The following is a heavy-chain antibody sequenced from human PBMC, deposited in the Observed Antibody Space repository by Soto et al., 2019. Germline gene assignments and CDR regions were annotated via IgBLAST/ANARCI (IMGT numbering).Heavy chain of an antibody. Sequence: ASVKVSCKASGYSFTDYHMHWVRQAPGQGLEWMGIINPSGGSTSYAQKFQGRVTMTRDTSTSTVYMELSSLRSEDTAVYYCARASTGYHPWDYWGQGTLVTVSS. D-gene: IGHD3-9*01. CDR3: ARASTGYHPWDY. V-gene: IGHV1-46*01. CDR2: INPSGGST. CDR1: GYSFTDYH. J-gene: IGHJ4*02.